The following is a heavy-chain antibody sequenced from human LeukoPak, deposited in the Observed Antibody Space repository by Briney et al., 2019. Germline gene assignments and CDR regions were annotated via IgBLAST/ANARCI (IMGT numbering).Heavy chain of an antibody. CDR3: AREDSSYIKFDY. J-gene: IGHJ4*02. CDR1: GFTFSSYE. D-gene: IGHD2-2*02. Sequence: PGESLRLSCAASGFTFSSYEMNWVRQAPGKGLEWVSYISSSGSTIYYADSVKGRFTISRDNAKNSLYLQMNSLRAEDTAVYYCAREDSSYIKFDYWGQGTLVTVSS. CDR2: ISSSGSTI. V-gene: IGHV3-48*03.